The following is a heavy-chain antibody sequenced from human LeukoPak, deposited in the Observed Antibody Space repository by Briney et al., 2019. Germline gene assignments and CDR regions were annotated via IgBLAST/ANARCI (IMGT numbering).Heavy chain of an antibody. J-gene: IGHJ3*02. Sequence: GGSLRLSCTASGFTFGDYAMSWVRQAPGKGLEWVGFIRSKAYGGTTEYAASVKGRFTISRDDSKSIAYLQMNSLKTEDTAVYYCTRVGSSSLGAFDIWGQGTMVTVSS. CDR2: IRSKAYGGTT. D-gene: IGHD6-13*01. V-gene: IGHV3-49*04. CDR1: GFTFGDYA. CDR3: TRVGSSSLGAFDI.